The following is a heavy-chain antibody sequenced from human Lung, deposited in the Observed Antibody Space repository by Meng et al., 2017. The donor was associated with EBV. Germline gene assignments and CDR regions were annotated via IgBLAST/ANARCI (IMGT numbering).Heavy chain of an antibody. J-gene: IGHJ4*02. V-gene: IGHV4-31*03. Sequence: QVELQGSGPGPVQPSQTPSLTGTVSGGSVISGGYYWSWTRQKPGKGLEWIGYIYYTGSGFYNPSLKSRVTISVDTSKNQFSLNLSSVTAADTAVYYCANAGRFGESLGDYWGQGILVTVSS. CDR1: GGSVISGGYY. CDR3: ANAGRFGESLGDY. CDR2: IYYTGSG. D-gene: IGHD3-10*01.